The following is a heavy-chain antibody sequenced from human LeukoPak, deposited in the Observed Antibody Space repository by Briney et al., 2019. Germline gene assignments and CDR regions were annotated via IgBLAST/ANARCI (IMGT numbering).Heavy chain of an antibody. CDR3: ARFTTQILNYDFWSGYYSFDY. J-gene: IGHJ4*02. D-gene: IGHD3-3*01. CDR2: MYYSGST. Sequence: SETLSLTCAVYGGSFSGYYWSWIRQPPGKGLEWIGYMYYSGSTYYNPSLKSRVTISVDTSKNQFSLRLSSVTAADTAVYYCARFTTQILNYDFWSGYYSFDYWGQGTLVTVSS. CDR1: GGSFSGYY. V-gene: IGHV4-30-4*08.